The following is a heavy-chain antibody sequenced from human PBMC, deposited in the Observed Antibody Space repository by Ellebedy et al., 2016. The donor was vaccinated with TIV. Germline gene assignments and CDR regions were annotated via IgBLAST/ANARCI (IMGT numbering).Heavy chain of an antibody. V-gene: IGHV3-7*01. Sequence: GESLKISCAASGFSFRNYWMGWLRQAPGKGLEWVANIYQDGSETYYVDSVKGRFTISRDNAKNSLYLQMNSLRVEDTAVYYCARRGSYGDYAVQINNWFDSWGQGTLVTV. CDR2: IYQDGSET. D-gene: IGHD4-17*01. J-gene: IGHJ5*01. CDR3: ARRGSYGDYAVQINNWFDS. CDR1: GFSFRNYW.